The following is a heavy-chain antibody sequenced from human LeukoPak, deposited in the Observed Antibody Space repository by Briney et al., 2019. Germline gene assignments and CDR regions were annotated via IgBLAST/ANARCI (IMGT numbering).Heavy chain of an antibody. J-gene: IGHJ3*02. CDR3: ARGGVQDAFDI. D-gene: IGHD6-25*01. CDR2: IYSGGST. V-gene: IGHV3-53*01. CDR1: GFTFSSNY. Sequence: PGGSLRLSCAASGFTFSSNYMSWVRQAPGKGLEWVSIIYSGGSTYYADSVKGRFTISRDNSKNTLYLQMDSLRAEDTAVYYCARGGVQDAFDIWGQGTMVTVSS.